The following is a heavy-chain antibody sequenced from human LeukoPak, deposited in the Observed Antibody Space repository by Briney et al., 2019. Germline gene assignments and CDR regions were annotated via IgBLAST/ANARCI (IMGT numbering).Heavy chain of an antibody. V-gene: IGHV3-74*01. D-gene: IGHD5-18*01. CDR3: ARERGYSYGFRDAFDI. Sequence: GGSLRLSCAASGFTFSSNWIHWVRQTPGKGLVWVSRINSDGRSTTYADSVRGRLTISRDNSKNTLYLQMNSLRAEDTAVYYCARERGYSYGFRDAFDIWGQGTMVTVSS. CDR1: GFTFSSNW. CDR2: INSDGRST. J-gene: IGHJ3*02.